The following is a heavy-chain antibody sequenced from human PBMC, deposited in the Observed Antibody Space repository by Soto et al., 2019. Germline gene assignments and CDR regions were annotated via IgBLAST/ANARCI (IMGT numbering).Heavy chain of an antibody. D-gene: IGHD4-17*01. Sequence: QVLLVQSGTEVKKPGASVKVSCKTSGYMFTSYGITWVRQAPGQGLEWMGWINGYSGHTDYTQKFQGRVTLTTDTYTGTAYMELRSLTFDDTAVYFCARGRGCAAYADYCYFDSWGQGTLLIVSS. V-gene: IGHV1-18*01. CDR1: GYMFTSYG. CDR2: INGYSGHT. CDR3: ARGRGCAAYADYCYFDS. J-gene: IGHJ4*02.